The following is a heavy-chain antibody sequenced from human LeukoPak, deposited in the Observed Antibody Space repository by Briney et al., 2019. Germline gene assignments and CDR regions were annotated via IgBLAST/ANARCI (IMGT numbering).Heavy chain of an antibody. J-gene: IGHJ4*02. D-gene: IGHD6-19*01. CDR1: GGSISSYY. CDR2: IYYSGST. V-gene: IGHV4-59*01. Sequence: SETLSLTCTVSGGSISSYYWSWIRQPPGKGLEWIGYIYYSGSTNYNPSLKSRVTISVDTSKNQFSLKLGSVTAADTAVYYCARVIAVAGTPVYYFDYRGQGTLVTVSS. CDR3: ARVIAVAGTPVYYFDY.